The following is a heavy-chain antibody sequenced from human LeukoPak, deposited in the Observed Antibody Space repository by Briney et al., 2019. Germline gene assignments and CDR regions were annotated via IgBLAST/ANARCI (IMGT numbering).Heavy chain of an antibody. V-gene: IGHV4-59*02. CDR3: ARGYSTIAY. CDR2: IYYSGST. J-gene: IGHJ4*02. D-gene: IGHD4-11*01. CDR1: GGSVSGYY. Sequence: SETLSLTCAVYGGSVSGYYWSWIRQPPGKGLEWIGYIYYSGSTNYNPSLKSRVTISVDTSKNQFSLKLSSVTAADTAMYYCARGYSTIAYWGQGTLVTVSS.